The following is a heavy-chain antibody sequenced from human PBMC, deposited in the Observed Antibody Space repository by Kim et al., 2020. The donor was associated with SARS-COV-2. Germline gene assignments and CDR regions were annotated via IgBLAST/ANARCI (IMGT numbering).Heavy chain of an antibody. J-gene: IGHJ4*01. V-gene: IGHV3-30*04. CDR2: TSSDGSII. Sequence: GGSLRLSCLASGFTFSSYAMSWIRQAPGKGPEWVAVTSSDGSIIYYADSVKGRFTISRANSRNTLYLDMDSLSAQDTAIYYCAREGDASGTMGDFDYWG. CDR3: AREGDASGTMGDFDY. CDR1: GFTFSSYA. D-gene: IGHD3-10*01.